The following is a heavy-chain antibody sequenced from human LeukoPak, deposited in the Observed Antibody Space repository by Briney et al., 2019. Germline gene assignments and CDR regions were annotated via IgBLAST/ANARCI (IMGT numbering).Heavy chain of an antibody. CDR1: GDSVSSNSAA. V-gene: IGHV6-1*01. D-gene: IGHD3-10*01. CDR2: TYYRSKWYN. J-gene: IGHJ6*02. CDR3: ARDLGEGYYYGMDV. Sequence: SQTLSLTCAISGDSVSSNSAACNWLRQSPSRGLEWLGRTYYRSKWYNHYAVSVRSRITINPDTSQTQFSLQLNSVTPEDTAVYYCARDLGEGYYYGMDVWGQGTTVTVSS.